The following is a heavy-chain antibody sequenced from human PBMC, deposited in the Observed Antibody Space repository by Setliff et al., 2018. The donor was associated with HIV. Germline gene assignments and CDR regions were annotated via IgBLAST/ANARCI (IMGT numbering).Heavy chain of an antibody. CDR1: GGSFSGYY. J-gene: IGHJ4*02. CDR2: INHSGST. D-gene: IGHD4-17*01. V-gene: IGHV4-34*01. CDR3: ARYDYGDFDY. Sequence: SETLSLTCAVFGGSFSGYYWSGIRQPPGKGLEWIGEINHSGSTDYNPSLKSRVTISVDTSKNQFSLNLSSVTAADTAVYYCARYDYGDFDYWGQGTPVTVSS.